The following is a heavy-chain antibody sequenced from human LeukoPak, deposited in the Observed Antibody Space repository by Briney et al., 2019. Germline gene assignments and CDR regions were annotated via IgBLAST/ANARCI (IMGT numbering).Heavy chain of an antibody. Sequence: GGSLRLSCTPSVVAFDAVAMRWGRQPAGKGLEWVGFIRRRAYGGAAEYAASVKGRFIISRDDSKGIAYLQMNSLKTEDTAVYYCSRNGLVDFDYWGQGSRVIVSP. CDR3: SRNGLVDFDY. J-gene: IGHJ4*02. CDR1: VVAFDAVA. V-gene: IGHV3-49*04. CDR2: IRRRAYGGAA.